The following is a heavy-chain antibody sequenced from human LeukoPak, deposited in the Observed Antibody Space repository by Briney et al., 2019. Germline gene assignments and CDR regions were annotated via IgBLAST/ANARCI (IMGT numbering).Heavy chain of an antibody. J-gene: IGHJ4*02. CDR2: ISWNSGSI. Sequence: PGGSLRLSCAASGFTFDDYAMHWVRQAPGKGLEWVSGISWNSGSIGYADSVKGRFTISRDNAKNSLYLQMNSLRAEDTALYYCAKGPLTIAAAGPYYFDYWGQGTLVTVPS. CDR1: GFTFDDYA. D-gene: IGHD6-13*01. CDR3: AKGPLTIAAAGPYYFDY. V-gene: IGHV3-9*01.